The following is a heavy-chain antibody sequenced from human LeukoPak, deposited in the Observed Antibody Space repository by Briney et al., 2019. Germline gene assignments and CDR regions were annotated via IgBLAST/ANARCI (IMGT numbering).Heavy chain of an antibody. CDR3: ARSELSCSGGSCPTRYAFDI. V-gene: IGHV4-59*08. D-gene: IGHD2-15*01. Sequence: PSETLSLTCTVSGGSISTYYWSWIRQPPGKGLEWIGYIYDSGITNYNPSLKSRVTISVDTSKNQFSLKLRSVTAADTALYYCARSELSCSGGSCPTRYAFDIWGQGTVVTASS. J-gene: IGHJ3*02. CDR1: GGSISTYY. CDR2: IYDSGIT.